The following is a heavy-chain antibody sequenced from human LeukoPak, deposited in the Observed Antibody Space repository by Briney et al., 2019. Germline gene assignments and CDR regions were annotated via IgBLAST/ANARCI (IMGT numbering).Heavy chain of an antibody. J-gene: IGHJ4*02. Sequence: GGSLRRSCAASGFTFTSYAMSWVREAPGKGLEWVSAISGSGGSTYYADSVKGRFTISRDNSKNTLYLQMNSLRAEDTAVYYCARERGIAAAGIPLNYWGQGTLFTVSS. V-gene: IGHV3-23*01. CDR1: GFTFTSYA. D-gene: IGHD6-13*01. CDR2: ISGSGGST. CDR3: ARERGIAAAGIPLNY.